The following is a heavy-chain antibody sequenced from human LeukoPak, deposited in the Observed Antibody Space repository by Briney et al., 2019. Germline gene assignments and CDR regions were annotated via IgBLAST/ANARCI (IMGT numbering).Heavy chain of an antibody. J-gene: IGHJ6*02. D-gene: IGHD3-10*01. V-gene: IGHV1-18*01. CDR2: ISAYNGNT. CDR1: GYSFTSYG. Sequence: ASVTVSCTASGYSFTSYGFNWVRQAPGQGLEWMGWISAYNGNTNYAQKLQGRVTMTTDTSTSTAYMELRSLRSDDTAVYYCARGPAGAMVRVYYYGMDVWGQGTTVTVSS. CDR3: ARGPAGAMVRVYYYGMDV.